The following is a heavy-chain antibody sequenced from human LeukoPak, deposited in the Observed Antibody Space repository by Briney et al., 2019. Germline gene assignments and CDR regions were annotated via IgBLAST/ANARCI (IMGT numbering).Heavy chain of an antibody. CDR2: IWYDGSSK. V-gene: IGHV3-33*08. D-gene: IGHD6-13*01. Sequence: PGGSLRLSCAASGFTFSGYWMHRVRQAPGKGLEWVAVIWYDGSSKDYADSVKGRFTLSRDNSKNTLYLQMNSLTVEDTAVYYCARSQSSSLIDYWGQGTLVTVSS. CDR3: ARSQSSSLIDY. CDR1: GFTFSGYW. J-gene: IGHJ4*02.